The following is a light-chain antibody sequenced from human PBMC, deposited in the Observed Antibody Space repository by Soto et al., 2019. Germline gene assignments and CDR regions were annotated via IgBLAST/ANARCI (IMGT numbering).Light chain of an antibody. CDR1: QTFNNW. J-gene: IGKJ1*01. CDR3: QQYNSYLST. Sequence: DIQMTQSPSTLSASVGDIVTITCRASQTFNNWLAWYQQKPGKAPKVLIYKVSNLDSGVPSRFSGGGSGTELTLLISRPQPDEFATYYCQQYNSYLSTFGQGTKVEIK. CDR2: KVS. V-gene: IGKV1-5*03.